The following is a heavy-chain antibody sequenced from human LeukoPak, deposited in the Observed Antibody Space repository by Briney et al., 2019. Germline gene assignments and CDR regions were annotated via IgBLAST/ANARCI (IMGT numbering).Heavy chain of an antibody. CDR3: AKDIKGVLMVYALYGY. CDR1: GFTFSSYA. V-gene: IGHV3-30-3*01. CDR2: ISYDGSNK. Sequence: GGSLRLSCAASGFTFSSYAMHWVRQAPGKGLEWVAVISYDGSNKYYADSVKGRFTISRDNSKDTLYLQMNSLRAEDTAVYYCAKDIKGVLMVYALYGYWGQGTLVTVSS. D-gene: IGHD2-8*01. J-gene: IGHJ4*02.